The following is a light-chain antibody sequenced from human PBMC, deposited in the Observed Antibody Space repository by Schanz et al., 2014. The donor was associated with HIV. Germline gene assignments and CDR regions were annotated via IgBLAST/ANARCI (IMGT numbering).Light chain of an antibody. J-gene: IGKJ1*01. Sequence: EIVLTQSPDTLSLSPGERATLSCRASQSISTHLAWYQQKPGQAPTLLIYGASKRATGIPDRFIGSGSGTDFTLTINRLEPEDFAVFYCQQYGSPPRTFGQGTKVEI. CDR3: QQYGSPPRT. CDR2: GAS. V-gene: IGKV3-20*01. CDR1: QSISTH.